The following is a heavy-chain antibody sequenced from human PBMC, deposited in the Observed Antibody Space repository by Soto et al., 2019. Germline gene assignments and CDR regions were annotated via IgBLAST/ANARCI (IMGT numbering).Heavy chain of an antibody. Sequence: PGGSLRLSCAASGFTFDDYTMHWVRQAPGKGLEWVSLISWDGGSTYYADSAKGRFTISRDNSKNTLYLQMNSLRAEDTAVYYCAKAYGSGSYYPPYYYYGMDVWGQGTTVTVSS. D-gene: IGHD3-10*01. J-gene: IGHJ6*02. CDR3: AKAYGSGSYYPPYYYYGMDV. V-gene: IGHV3-43*01. CDR1: GFTFDDYT. CDR2: ISWDGGST.